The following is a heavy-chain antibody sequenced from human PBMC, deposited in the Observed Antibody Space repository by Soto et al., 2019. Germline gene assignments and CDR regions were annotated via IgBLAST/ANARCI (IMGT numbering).Heavy chain of an antibody. Sequence: QVQLQESGPGLVKPSETLSLTCTVSGGSISSYYWSWIRQPPGKGLEWIGYIYYSGSTNYNPSLKRRVTISVDTSKNQFSLKLSSVTAADTAVYYCARDNCGGDCYSRWFDPWGQGTLVTVSS. D-gene: IGHD2-21*02. CDR2: IYYSGST. J-gene: IGHJ5*02. V-gene: IGHV4-59*01. CDR1: GGSISSYY. CDR3: ARDNCGGDCYSRWFDP.